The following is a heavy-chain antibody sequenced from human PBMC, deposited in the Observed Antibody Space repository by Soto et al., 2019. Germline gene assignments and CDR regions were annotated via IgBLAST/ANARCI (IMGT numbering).Heavy chain of an antibody. Sequence: GGSLRLSCAASGFTFSGSAMHWVRQASGKGLEWVGRIRSKANSYATAYAASVKGRFTISRDDSKNTAYLQMNSLKTEDTAVYYCTRDLEYYYDSSGYPHFDYWGQGTLVTVSS. V-gene: IGHV3-73*01. J-gene: IGHJ4*02. D-gene: IGHD3-22*01. CDR1: GFTFSGSA. CDR2: IRSKANSYAT. CDR3: TRDLEYYYDSSGYPHFDY.